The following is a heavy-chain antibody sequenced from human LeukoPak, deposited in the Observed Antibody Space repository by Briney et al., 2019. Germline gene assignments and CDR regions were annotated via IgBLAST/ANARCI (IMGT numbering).Heavy chain of an antibody. CDR3: AKDYSSSWYPYYFDY. J-gene: IGHJ4*02. CDR2: ISGSGGST. V-gene: IGHV3-23*01. CDR1: GFTFSNYA. D-gene: IGHD6-13*01. Sequence: GGSLRLSCAASGFTFSNYAMSWVRQAPGEGLEWVSAISGSGGSTYYADSVKGRFTISRDNSKNTLYLQMNSLRAEDTAVYYCAKDYSSSWYPYYFDYWGQGTLVTVSS.